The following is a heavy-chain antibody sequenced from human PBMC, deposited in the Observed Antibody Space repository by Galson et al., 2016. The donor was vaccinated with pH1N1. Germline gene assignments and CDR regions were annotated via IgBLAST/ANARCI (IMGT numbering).Heavy chain of an antibody. D-gene: IGHD2-21*02. Sequence: SLRLSCATSGFTFNNYAMSWVRQAPGRGLECVSGIGGRSGTTYYAASVRGRFTISKDFSKNILSLQLNSLRVEDTATYYCAKFRGAGDRNSYQFDSWGQGVLVTVSS. CDR2: IGGRSGTT. CDR3: AKFRGAGDRNSYQFDS. V-gene: IGHV3-23*01. J-gene: IGHJ4*02. CDR1: GFTFNNYA.